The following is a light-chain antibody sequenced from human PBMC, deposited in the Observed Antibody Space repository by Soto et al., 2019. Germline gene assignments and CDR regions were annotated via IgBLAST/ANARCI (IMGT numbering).Light chain of an antibody. CDR3: CSYAGRSTWDVV. J-gene: IGLJ2*01. Sequence: QSALTQPASVSGSPGQSITISCTGTNSDIGGFPYVSWYQQHPGKAPKLLIFEGFKRPSGVSNRFSGSKSGSTASLTISGLQAEDEADYYCCSYAGRSTWDVVFGGGTKLTVL. CDR2: EGF. V-gene: IGLV2-23*01. CDR1: NSDIGGFPY.